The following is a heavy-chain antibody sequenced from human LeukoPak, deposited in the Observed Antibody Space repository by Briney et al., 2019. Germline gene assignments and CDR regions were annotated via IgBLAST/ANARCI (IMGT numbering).Heavy chain of an antibody. J-gene: IGHJ4*02. V-gene: IGHV5-10-1*01. CDR2: LAPSDSYT. D-gene: IGHD2-21*02. CDR1: GYSFTTYW. Sequence: GESLRISCKGSGYSFTTYWISWVRQMPGKGLEWMWRLAPSDSYTYYSPSFQGHVTISADKSINTAYLQWTSLRSSGTAMYSCARRLASCGGDCYSFDCWGQGTLVTVSS. CDR3: ARRLASCGGDCYSFDC.